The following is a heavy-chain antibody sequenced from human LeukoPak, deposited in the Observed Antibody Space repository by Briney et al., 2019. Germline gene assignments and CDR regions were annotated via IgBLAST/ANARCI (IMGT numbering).Heavy chain of an antibody. D-gene: IGHD6-6*01. CDR1: GGSISSYY. CDR3: ARLSSGTLYLDY. J-gene: IGHJ4*02. Sequence: SETLSLTCTVSGGSISSYYWSWIRQPPGKGLEWIGYIYYSGTTNYNPSLKSRVTISVDTSKNQFSLKLSSVTAADTAVYYCARLSSGTLYLDYWGQGTLVPVSS. CDR2: IYYSGTT. V-gene: IGHV4-59*01.